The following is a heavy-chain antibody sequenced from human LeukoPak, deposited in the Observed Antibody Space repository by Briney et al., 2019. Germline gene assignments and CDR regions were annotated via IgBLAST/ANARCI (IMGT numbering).Heavy chain of an antibody. CDR3: ARSQGGTMSLRHFDL. J-gene: IGHJ2*01. Sequence: PGGSLRLSCAASGFTVGSNTMSWVRQAPGKGLEWVSIIYSGGSTSYADSVKGRFTISRDNSKNMLYLQMNSLRAEDTAVYYCARSQGGTMSLRHFDLWGRGTLVTVSS. CDR2: IYSGGST. CDR1: GFTVGSNT. D-gene: IGHD3-22*01. V-gene: IGHV3-53*01.